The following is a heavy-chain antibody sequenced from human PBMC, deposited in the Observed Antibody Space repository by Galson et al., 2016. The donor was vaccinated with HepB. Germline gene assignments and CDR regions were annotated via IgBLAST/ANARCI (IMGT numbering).Heavy chain of an antibody. CDR2: IKQDGSEK. CDR3: ARVNHDLWSGYYGYDY. D-gene: IGHD3-3*01. V-gene: IGHV3-7*04. Sequence: SLRLSCAASGFTFSSYWMSWVRQAPVKGREWVANIKQDGSEKYSVDSGEGRFTISRDNAKHSLYLQLNNLRPEDTAVYYCARVNHDLWSGYYGYDYWGQGTLVTVSS. J-gene: IGHJ4*02. CDR1: GFTFSSYW.